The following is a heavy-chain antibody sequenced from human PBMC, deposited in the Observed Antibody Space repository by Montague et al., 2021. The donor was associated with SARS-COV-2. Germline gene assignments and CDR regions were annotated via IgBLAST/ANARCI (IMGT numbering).Heavy chain of an antibody. CDR1: GDSVSSNSVP. V-gene: IGHV6-1*01. J-gene: IGHJ4*02. D-gene: IGHD6-19*01. CDR3: VRYRGWFYFDF. CDR2: TYYGSKCFS. Sequence: CAISGDSVSSNSVPWSWIRQSPSRVLEWLGRTYYGSKCFSDYAPSVRGRLTFNQNASKNEFSLELTYVTPEYTAVYYCVRYRGWFYFDFWGQGTLVTVSS.